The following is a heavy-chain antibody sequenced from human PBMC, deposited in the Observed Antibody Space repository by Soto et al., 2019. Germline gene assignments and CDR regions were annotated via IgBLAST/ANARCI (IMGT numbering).Heavy chain of an antibody. V-gene: IGHV1-18*01. CDR2: INVYNGKT. Sequence: GASVKVSCKASGYTFTNYGISWVRQAPGKGLEWMGWINVYNGKTKYAQKFQGRVTMTTDTSTSTAYMELSSLRSEDTAVYYCARADSSSQRAYYYYYGMDVWGQGTTVTVSS. D-gene: IGHD6-13*01. J-gene: IGHJ6*02. CDR3: ARADSSSQRAYYYYYGMDV. CDR1: GYTFTNYG.